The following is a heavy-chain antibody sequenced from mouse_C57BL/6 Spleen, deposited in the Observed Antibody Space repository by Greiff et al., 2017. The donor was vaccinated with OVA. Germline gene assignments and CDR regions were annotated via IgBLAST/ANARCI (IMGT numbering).Heavy chain of an antibody. CDR2: FYPGSGSI. CDR1: GYTFTEYT. V-gene: IGHV1-62-2*01. Sequence: QVQLQQSGAELVKPGASVKLSCKASGYTFTEYTIHWVKQRSGQGLEWIGWFYPGSGSIKYNEKFKDKATLTADKSSSPVYMELSRLTSEDSAVYFCARHEETVVARRYYFDYWGQGTTLTVSS. D-gene: IGHD1-1*01. CDR3: ARHEETVVARRYYFDY. J-gene: IGHJ2*01.